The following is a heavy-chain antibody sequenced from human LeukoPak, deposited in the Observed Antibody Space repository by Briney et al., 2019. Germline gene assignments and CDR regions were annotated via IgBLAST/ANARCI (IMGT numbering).Heavy chain of an antibody. J-gene: IGHJ4*02. Sequence: GGSLRLSCAASGFTFSSYSMNWVRQAPGKGLEWVSSISSSSYIYYADSVKGRFTISRDNAKNSLYLQMNSLRAEDTAVYYCARGGGDYGDPFDYWGQGTLVTVSS. CDR2: ISSSSYI. V-gene: IGHV3-21*01. D-gene: IGHD4-17*01. CDR1: GFTFSSYS. CDR3: ARGGGDYGDPFDY.